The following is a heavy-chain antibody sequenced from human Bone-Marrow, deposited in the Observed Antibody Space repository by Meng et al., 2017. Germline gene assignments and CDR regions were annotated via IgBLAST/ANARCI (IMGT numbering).Heavy chain of an antibody. V-gene: IGHV1-69*01. J-gene: IGHJ4*02. Sequence: EQLVQSGGEGRKPGSSVKVSCKASGGTLSSYAISWVRQAPGPGLGWMGGIIPIFGTANYAQKFQGRVTITADESTSTAYMELSSLRSEDTAVYYCARVAAGTSIYFDYWGQGTLVTVSS. CDR3: ARVAAGTSIYFDY. CDR2: IIPIFGTA. D-gene: IGHD6-13*01. CDR1: GGTLSSYA.